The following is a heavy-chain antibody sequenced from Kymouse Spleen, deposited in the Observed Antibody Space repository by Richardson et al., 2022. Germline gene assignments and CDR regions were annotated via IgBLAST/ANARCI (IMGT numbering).Heavy chain of an antibody. J-gene: IGHJ6*02. Sequence: QVQLQQSGPGLVKPSQTLSLTCAISGDSVSSNSAAWNWIRQSPSRGLEWLGRTYYRSKWYNDYAVSVKSRITINPDTSKNQFSLQLNSVTPEDTAVYYCARDRVVGYYGSGSYSPRGMDVWGQGTTVTVSS. CDR1: GDSVSSNSAA. V-gene: IGHV6-1*01. CDR2: TYYRSKWYN. CDR3: ARDRVVGYYGSGSYSPRGMDV. D-gene: IGHD3-10*01.